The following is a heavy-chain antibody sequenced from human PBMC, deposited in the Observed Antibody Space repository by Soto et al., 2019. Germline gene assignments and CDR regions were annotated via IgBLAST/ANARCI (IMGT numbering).Heavy chain of an antibody. D-gene: IGHD3-9*01. CDR3: AKAPLRDFGSLRSHTQKYCDY. V-gene: IGHV3-23*01. Sequence: PEGSRRLSCAASGFTFRSYAMSWVRQAPGKGLEWVSAISGSGGSTYYADSVKGRFTISRDNSKNTLYLQMSSPRPEDTAVYYCAKAPLRDFGSLRSHTQKYCDYWGQGTLFTVSS. CDR1: GFTFRSYA. J-gene: IGHJ4*02. CDR2: ISGSGGST.